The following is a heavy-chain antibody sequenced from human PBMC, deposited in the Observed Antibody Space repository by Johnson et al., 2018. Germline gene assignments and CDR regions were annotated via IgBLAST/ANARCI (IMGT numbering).Heavy chain of an antibody. V-gene: IGHV3-33*01. CDR3: VRDRTTVVTPDAFDI. CDR1: GFTFSSYG. D-gene: IGHD4-23*01. J-gene: IGHJ3*02. CDR2: LWYDESNK. Sequence: QVQLVQSGGGVVQPGRSLRLSCVASGFTFSSYGMHWVRQAPGKGLEWVAVLWYDESNKYYADSVRGRFPISRYNSNNSLYLPMNSRIPEDTAVFYCVRDRTTVVTPDAFDIWGQGTVVTVSP.